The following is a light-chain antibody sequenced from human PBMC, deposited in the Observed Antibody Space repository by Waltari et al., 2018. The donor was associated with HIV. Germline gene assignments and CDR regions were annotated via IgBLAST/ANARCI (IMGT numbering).Light chain of an antibody. CDR1: QSVSDF. Sequence: ETVLTQSPARLSLSPGERATLSCRANQSVSDFLAWYRQTPGQPPRLLIYDASTRSTGTPARFSGSGSGTYFTLTISSLEPEDFAVYYCQQRSHWPLTFGGGTKVEMK. CDR3: QQRSHWPLT. V-gene: IGKV3-11*01. J-gene: IGKJ4*01. CDR2: DAS.